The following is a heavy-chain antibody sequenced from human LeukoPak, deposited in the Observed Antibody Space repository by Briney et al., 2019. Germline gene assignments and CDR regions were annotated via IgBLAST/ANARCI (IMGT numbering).Heavy chain of an antibody. CDR1: GGSFSGYY. Sequence: SETLSLTCAVYGGSFSGYYWSWIRQPPGKGLEWIGEINHSGSTNYNPSLKSRVTISVDTSKNQFSLKLSSVTAADTAVYYCARELPRSYGMDVWGQGTTVTVPS. CDR3: ARELPRSYGMDV. V-gene: IGHV4-34*01. CDR2: INHSGST. D-gene: IGHD6-6*01. J-gene: IGHJ6*02.